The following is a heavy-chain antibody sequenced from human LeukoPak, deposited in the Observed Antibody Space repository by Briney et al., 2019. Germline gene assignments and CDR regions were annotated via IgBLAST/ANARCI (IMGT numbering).Heavy chain of an antibody. J-gene: IGHJ3*02. CDR3: AREGYCSSTSCPGGDAFDI. V-gene: IGHV3-21*01. CDR1: GFTFSSYS. D-gene: IGHD2-2*01. Sequence: GGSLRLSCAASGFTFSSYSMNWVRQAPGKGLEWVSSISSSSSYIYYADSVKGRFTISRDNAKNSLYLQMNSLRAEDTAVYYCAREGYCSSTSCPGGDAFDIWGQGTMVTVSS. CDR2: ISSSSSYI.